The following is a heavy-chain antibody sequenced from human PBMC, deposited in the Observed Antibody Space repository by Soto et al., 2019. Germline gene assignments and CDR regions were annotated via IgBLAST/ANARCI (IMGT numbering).Heavy chain of an antibody. J-gene: IGHJ6*02. D-gene: IGHD6-19*01. CDR3: ARQYSSGWYGYYYGMDV. V-gene: IGHV1-18*01. CDR1: GYTYTIYG. CDR2: ISAYNGNT. Sequence: ALVKGACKTSGYTYTIYGISWVRQAPGQGLEWMGWISAYNGNTNYAQKLQGRVTMTTDTSTSTAYMELRSLRSDDTAVYYCARQYSSGWYGYYYGMDVWGQGTTVTVSS.